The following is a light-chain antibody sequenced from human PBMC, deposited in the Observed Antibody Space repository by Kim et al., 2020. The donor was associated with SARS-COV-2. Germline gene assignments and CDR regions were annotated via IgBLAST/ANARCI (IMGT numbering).Light chain of an antibody. CDR3: LQHNNYPIT. Sequence: DIQMTQSPSSVSASVGDRVTITCRSSQDISNELGWYQQNPGRAPKRLIYAASSLESGVPSRFSGSGSGTEFTLTISSLQPEDFATYFCLQHNNYPITFGQGTRLEIK. V-gene: IGKV1-17*01. J-gene: IGKJ5*01. CDR1: QDISNE. CDR2: AAS.